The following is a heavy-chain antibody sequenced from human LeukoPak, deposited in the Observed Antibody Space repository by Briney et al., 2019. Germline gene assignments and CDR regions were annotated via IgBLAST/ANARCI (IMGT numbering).Heavy chain of an antibody. CDR2: ISSSSSYI. J-gene: IGHJ4*02. D-gene: IGHD2-21*01. CDR1: GFTFSSYS. V-gene: IGHV3-21*01. Sequence: GGSLRLSCAASGFTFSSYSMNWVRQAPGKGLEWVSSISSSSSYIYYADSVKGRFTISRDNAKNSLYLQMNSLRAEDTAVYYCARDLHCGGDCYPLTYWGQGTLVTVSS. CDR3: ARDLHCGGDCYPLTY.